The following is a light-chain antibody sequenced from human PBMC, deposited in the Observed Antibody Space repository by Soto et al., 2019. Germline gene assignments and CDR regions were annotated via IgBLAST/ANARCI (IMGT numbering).Light chain of an antibody. CDR3: QQDYNLYT. CDR2: GAS. V-gene: IGKV3D-7*01. Sequence: PGERVTLSCRASQGVSSSYLTWYQQKPGQAPRLLIYGASTRATSIPARFSGSGSGTDFTLTISSLQPEDFAVYYCQQDYNLYTFGQGTKLEIK. CDR1: QGVSSSY. J-gene: IGKJ2*01.